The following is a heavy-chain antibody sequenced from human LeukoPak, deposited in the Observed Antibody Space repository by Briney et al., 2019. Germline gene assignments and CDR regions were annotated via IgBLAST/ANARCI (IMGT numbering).Heavy chain of an antibody. Sequence: SETLSLTCTVSGGSISSYYWSWIRQPPGKGLEWIGYIYYSGSTNYNPSLKSRVTISVDTSKNQFSLKLSSATAADTAVYYCASLAGGDGSNLGAYFDYWGQGTLVTVSS. CDR3: ASLAGGDGSNLGAYFDY. D-gene: IGHD5-24*01. V-gene: IGHV4-59*01. CDR1: GGSISSYY. CDR2: IYYSGST. J-gene: IGHJ4*02.